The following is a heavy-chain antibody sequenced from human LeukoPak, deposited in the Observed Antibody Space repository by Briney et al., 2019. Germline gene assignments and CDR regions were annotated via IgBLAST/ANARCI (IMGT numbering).Heavy chain of an antibody. V-gene: IGHV1-69*10. CDR3: AGAYYDIMAGYHDYYFDY. CDR2: IIPIFGVA. D-gene: IGHD3-9*01. J-gene: IGHJ4*02. CDR1: LGTLCSDA. Sequence: SVKVSPKPSLGTLCSDAISRVRQAPGQGGGWMGGIIPIFGVANYVQKLQGRVTITGDKSTCTDYMKLSSLRSEDTAVDYGAGAYYDIMAGYHDYYFDYWGQGTLVTVSS.